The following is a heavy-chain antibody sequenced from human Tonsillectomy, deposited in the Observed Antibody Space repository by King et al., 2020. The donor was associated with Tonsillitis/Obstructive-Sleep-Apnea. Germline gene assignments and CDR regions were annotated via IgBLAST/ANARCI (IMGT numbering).Heavy chain of an antibody. D-gene: IGHD2-2*01. Sequence: QLQESGPGLVKPSETLSLTCTVSGGSISSSSYYWGWIRQPPGKGLEWIGSIYYSGSTYYNPSLKSRVTISVDTSKNQFSLKLSSVTAADTAVYYCARRAPYCSSTSCENRYWFYPWGQGTLVTVSS. J-gene: IGHJ5*02. CDR1: GGSISSSSYY. CDR2: IYYSGST. CDR3: ARRAPYCSSTSCENRYWFYP. V-gene: IGHV4-39*01.